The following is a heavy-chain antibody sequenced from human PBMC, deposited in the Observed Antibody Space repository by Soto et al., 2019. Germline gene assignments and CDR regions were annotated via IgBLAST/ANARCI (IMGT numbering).Heavy chain of an antibody. CDR1: GFTFSSYG. CDR3: ARDQFHSNYYDY. CDR2: IWYDGSNK. J-gene: IGHJ4*02. D-gene: IGHD4-4*01. V-gene: IGHV3-33*01. Sequence: PGGSLRLSCAASGFTFSSYGMHWVRQAPGKGLEWVAVIWYDGSNKYYADSVKGRFTISRDNSKNTLYLQMNSLRAEDTAVYYCARDQFHSNYYDYWGQGTLVTVS.